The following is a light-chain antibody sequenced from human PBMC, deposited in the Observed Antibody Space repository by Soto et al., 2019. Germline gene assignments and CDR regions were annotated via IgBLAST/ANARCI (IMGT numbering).Light chain of an antibody. CDR2: DVS. CDR3: ISYTTSNTLVA. V-gene: IGLV2-14*01. CDR1: SIDVGNYDY. J-gene: IGLJ2*01. Sequence: QSALTQPASVSGSPGQSITISCTGTSIDVGNYDYVSWYQQYPGKAPKLIIYDVSNRPSGVSNRFSGSKSGNTASLSISGLQPDDEADYYCISYTTSNTLVAFGGGTKVTVL.